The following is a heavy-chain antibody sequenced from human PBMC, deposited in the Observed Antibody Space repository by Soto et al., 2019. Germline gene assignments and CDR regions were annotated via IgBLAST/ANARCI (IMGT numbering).Heavy chain of an antibody. CDR1: GGTFSSYA. CDR2: IIPIFGTA. D-gene: IGHD5-18*01. Sequence: SVKVSCKASGGTFSSYAISWVRQAPGQGLEWMGGIIPIFGTANYAQKCQGRVTITADESTSTAYMELSSLRSEDTAVYYCARDLTAMVTGDWVDPWGQGTLVTVSS. CDR3: ARDLTAMVTGDWVDP. V-gene: IGHV1-69*13. J-gene: IGHJ5*02.